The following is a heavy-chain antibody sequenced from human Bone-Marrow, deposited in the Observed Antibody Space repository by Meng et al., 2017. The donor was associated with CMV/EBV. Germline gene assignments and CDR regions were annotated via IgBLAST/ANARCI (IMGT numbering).Heavy chain of an antibody. CDR3: AKDSRLVRSLEWLPPLDY. CDR2: IGANGGAT. V-gene: IGHV3-23*01. D-gene: IGHD3-3*01. Sequence: GESLKISCTASGFTFNNYAMNWVRQAPGKGLEWVSAIGANGGATFYADSVKGRFTISRDNAKNSLYLQMNSLRAEDTAVYYCAKDSRLVRSLEWLPPLDYWGQGTLVTVSS. J-gene: IGHJ4*02. CDR1: GFTFNNYA.